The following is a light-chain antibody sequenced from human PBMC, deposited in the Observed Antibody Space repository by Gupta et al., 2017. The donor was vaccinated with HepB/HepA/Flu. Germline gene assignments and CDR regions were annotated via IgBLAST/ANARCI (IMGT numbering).Light chain of an antibody. CDR1: QSIFNY. CDR2: DAS. J-gene: IGKJ4*01. Sequence: EIVLTQSPATLSLSPGERATLSCRASQSIFNYLAWYQQKTGQAPRLLIYDASNRATGIPARFSGSGFGTGFTLTISSLEPEDFAVYYCQQRSNWPLTFGGGSKVEIK. CDR3: QQRSNWPLT. V-gene: IGKV3-11*01.